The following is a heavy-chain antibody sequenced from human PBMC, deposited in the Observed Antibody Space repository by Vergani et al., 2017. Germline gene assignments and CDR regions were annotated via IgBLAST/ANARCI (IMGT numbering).Heavy chain of an antibody. CDR2: IYYSGST. CDR3: ARHWDEDGDSLDY. Sequence: QLQLQESGPGLVKPSATLSLTCSVSGASIRSSNYYWGWIRQPPGKGLEWIGSIYYSGSTYYNPSLKSRVTISVDTSKNQFSLKLSSVTAADTAVYYCARHWDEDGDSLDYWGQGTLVTVSS. CDR1: GASIRSSNYY. V-gene: IGHV4-39*01. D-gene: IGHD4-17*01. J-gene: IGHJ4*02.